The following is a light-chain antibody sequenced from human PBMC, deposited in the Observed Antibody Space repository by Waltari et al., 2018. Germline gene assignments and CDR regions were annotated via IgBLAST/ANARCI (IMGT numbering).Light chain of an antibody. CDR3: SSYTSSSTLV. CDR2: EFS. Sequence: QSALTQPASVSGSPGQSITISCTGTSSDVGGYNYVSWYQQHPGKAPKLMIYEFSNRPAGVSTRFSGSQSGNTASLTISGRQAEDEADYYCSSYTSSSTLVFGGGTKLTVL. V-gene: IGLV2-14*01. J-gene: IGLJ2*01. CDR1: SSDVGGYNY.